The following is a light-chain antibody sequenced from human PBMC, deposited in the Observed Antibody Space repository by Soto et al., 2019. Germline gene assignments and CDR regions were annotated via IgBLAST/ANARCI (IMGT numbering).Light chain of an antibody. CDR1: QSISSY. Sequence: DIQMTQSPSSLSASVGDRVTITCRASQSISSYLNWYQHKPGKAPKLLIYAASSLQSGVPSRFSGSGSGTDFTLTISSLQPEDFVTYYCQQSYRTPWTFGQGTKVEIK. V-gene: IGKV1-39*01. CDR2: AAS. CDR3: QQSYRTPWT. J-gene: IGKJ1*01.